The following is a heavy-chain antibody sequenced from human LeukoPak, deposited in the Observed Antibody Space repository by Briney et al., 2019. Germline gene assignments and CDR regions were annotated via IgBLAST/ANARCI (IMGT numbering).Heavy chain of an antibody. CDR2: IYYSGST. CDR1: GGSISSGDYC. V-gene: IGHV4-30-4*01. D-gene: IGHD3-10*01. Sequence: SQTLSLTCTVSGGSISSGDYCWSWIRQPPGKGLEWIGYIYYSGSTYYNPSLKSRVTISVDTSKNQFSLKLSSVTAAGKAVYYCARSYYYGSGSYNYYYYYGMDVWGQGTTVTVSS. J-gene: IGHJ6*02. CDR3: ARSYYYGSGSYNYYYYYGMDV.